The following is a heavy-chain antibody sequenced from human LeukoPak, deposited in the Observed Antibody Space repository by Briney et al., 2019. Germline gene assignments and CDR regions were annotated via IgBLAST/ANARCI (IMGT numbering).Heavy chain of an antibody. Sequence: ASVKVSCKASGYTFTGYYLHWVRQAPGQGLEWMGWINPNSGGTNYPQKFQGRVTMTRDTSMNTAYMELNRLGSDDTAVYYCARAPGMGGYWGQGTLVTVSS. CDR3: ARAPGMGGY. J-gene: IGHJ4*02. D-gene: IGHD3-16*01. CDR1: GYTFTGYY. V-gene: IGHV1-2*02. CDR2: INPNSGGT.